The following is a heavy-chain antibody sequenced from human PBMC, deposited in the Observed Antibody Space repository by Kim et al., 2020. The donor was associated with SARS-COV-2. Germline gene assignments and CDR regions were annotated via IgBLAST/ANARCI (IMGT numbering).Heavy chain of an antibody. V-gene: IGHV3-23*01. D-gene: IGHD3-10*01. J-gene: IGHJ6*02. CDR3: AKDHGSGGYYDYYYYGMDV. CDR2: ISGSGGST. Sequence: GGSLRLSCAASGFTFSSYAMSWVRQAPGKGLEWVSAISGSGGSTYYADSVKGRFTISRDNSKNTLYLQMNSLRAEDTAVYYCAKDHGSGGYYDYYYYGMDVWGQGTTVTVSS. CDR1: GFTFSSYA.